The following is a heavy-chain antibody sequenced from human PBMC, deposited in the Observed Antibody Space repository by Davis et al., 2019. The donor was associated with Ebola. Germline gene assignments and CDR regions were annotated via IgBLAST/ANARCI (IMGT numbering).Heavy chain of an antibody. CDR2: ISYDGSNK. D-gene: IGHD6-13*01. Sequence: GGSLRLSCAASGFTFSGYAMHWVRQAPGKGLEWVAVISYDGSNKYYADSVKGRFTISRDNSKNTLYLQMNSLRAEDTAVYYCARVLGSSNDYWGQGTLVTVSS. CDR3: ARVLGSSNDY. V-gene: IGHV3-30-3*01. J-gene: IGHJ4*02. CDR1: GFTFSGYA.